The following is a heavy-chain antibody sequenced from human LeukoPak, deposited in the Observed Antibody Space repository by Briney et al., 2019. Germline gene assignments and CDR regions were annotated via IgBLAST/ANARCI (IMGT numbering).Heavy chain of an antibody. V-gene: IGHV4-38-2*02. D-gene: IGHD4-17*01. Sequence: PSETLSLTCAVSGYSISSGYYWGWIRQPPGKGLEWIGSNYHSGSTYYNPSLKSRVTISVDTSKNQFSLKLSSVTAADTAVYYCAREGNYGDYFIDYWGQGTLVTVSS. CDR3: AREGNYGDYFIDY. J-gene: IGHJ4*02. CDR2: NYHSGST. CDR1: GYSISSGYY.